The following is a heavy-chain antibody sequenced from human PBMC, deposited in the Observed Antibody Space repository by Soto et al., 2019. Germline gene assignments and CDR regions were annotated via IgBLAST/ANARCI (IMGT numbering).Heavy chain of an antibody. J-gene: IGHJ6*02. D-gene: IGHD2-2*01. Sequence: EVQLVESGGGLVQPGGSLRLSCAASGFTFSSYWMSWVLQAPGKGLEWVANIQQDGGEKYFVDSVKGRFTISRDDAQNSVYLQMNSLRAEDTAVYYCARLIPAATYYYCYDTDVWGQGTTVTVSS. CDR2: IQQDGGEK. CDR1: GFTFSSYW. V-gene: IGHV3-7*03. CDR3: ARLIPAATYYYCYDTDV.